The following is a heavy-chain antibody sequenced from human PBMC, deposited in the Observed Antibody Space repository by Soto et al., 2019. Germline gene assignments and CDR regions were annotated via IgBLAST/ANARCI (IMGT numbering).Heavy chain of an antibody. D-gene: IGHD1-26*01. CDR1: GFTVSSNY. CDR2: IYRGGGT. V-gene: IGHV3-53*01. Sequence: SGGSLRLSCAVSGFTVSSNYTSWVRQAPGKGLEWVSLIYRGGGTYYADSVKGRFTISRDNSKNTLYLQMDSLRAEDTAVYYCARGGDTSFDYWGQGTLVTVSS. J-gene: IGHJ4*02. CDR3: ARGGDTSFDY.